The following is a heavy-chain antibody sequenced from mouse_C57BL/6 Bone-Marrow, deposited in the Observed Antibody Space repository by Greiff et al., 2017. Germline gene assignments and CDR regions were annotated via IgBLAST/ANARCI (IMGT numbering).Heavy chain of an antibody. J-gene: IGHJ3*01. Sequence: QVHVKQSGAELARPGASVKLSCKASGYTFTSYGISWVKQRTGQGLEWIGEIYPRSGNNYYNEKFKGKATLTADKSSSTAYMELRSLTSEDSAVYFCARSERNYEAYWGQGTLVTVSA. CDR2: IYPRSGNN. V-gene: IGHV1-81*01. CDR3: ARSERNYEAY. CDR1: GYTFTSYG. D-gene: IGHD1-1*01.